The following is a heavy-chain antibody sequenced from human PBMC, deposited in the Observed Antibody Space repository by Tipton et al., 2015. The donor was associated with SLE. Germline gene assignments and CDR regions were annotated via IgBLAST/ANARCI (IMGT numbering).Heavy chain of an antibody. V-gene: IGHV4-61*01. CDR3: ARHYGAAGAFDI. D-gene: IGHD3-16*01. CDR1: GDSISNVTYY. Sequence: TLSLTCTVSGDSISNVTYYWSWIRQPPGKGLEWIGYIYYSGSTNYNPSLKSRVTISVDTSKNQFSLKLSSVTAADTAVYYCARHYGAAGAFDIWGQGTMVTVSS. J-gene: IGHJ3*02. CDR2: IYYSGST.